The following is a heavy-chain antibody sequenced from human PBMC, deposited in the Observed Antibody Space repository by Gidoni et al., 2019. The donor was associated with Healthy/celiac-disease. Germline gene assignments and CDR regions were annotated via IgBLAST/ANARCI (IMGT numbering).Heavy chain of an antibody. J-gene: IGHJ5*02. CDR2: IYHSGTT. D-gene: IGHD3-10*01. CDR3: ARDQYYGSGSYYH. Sequence: QLQLQVSGPGLVTPSGTLSLACAVSGGPLSSSNWWGWVRQPPGKGLEWIGEIYHSGTTNSNPSLKSRVTISVDKSKNQFSLKLSSVTAAYTAVYYCARDQYYGSGSYYHWGQGTLVTVSS. CDR1: GGPLSSSNW. V-gene: IGHV4-4*02.